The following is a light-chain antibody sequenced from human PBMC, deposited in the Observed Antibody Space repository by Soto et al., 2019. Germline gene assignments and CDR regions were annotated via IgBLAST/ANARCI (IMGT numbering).Light chain of an antibody. V-gene: IGKV3D-20*02. CDR3: QQRNVWPPIT. CDR1: QSVSSSY. Sequence: EIVLTQSPGTLSWSPGERATLSCRASQSVSSSYLAWYQQKPGQAPRLLIYGASSRATGIPDRFSGSGSGTDFTLTIRRLEPEDFAVYYCQQRNVWPPITFGQGTRLEIK. CDR2: GAS. J-gene: IGKJ5*01.